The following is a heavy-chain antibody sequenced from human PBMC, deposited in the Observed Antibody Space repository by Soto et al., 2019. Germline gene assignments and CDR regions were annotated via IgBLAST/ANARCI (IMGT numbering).Heavy chain of an antibody. CDR3: ARVHYDYPYFAY. Sequence: ASVKVSCKASGGTFSSYAISWVRQAPGQGLEWMGGIIPIFGTANYAQKFQGRVTITADESTSTAYMELSSLRSEDTAVYYCARVHYDYPYFAYWGQGTLVTVSS. J-gene: IGHJ4*02. D-gene: IGHD3-16*01. CDR2: IIPIFGTA. CDR1: GGTFSSYA. V-gene: IGHV1-69*13.